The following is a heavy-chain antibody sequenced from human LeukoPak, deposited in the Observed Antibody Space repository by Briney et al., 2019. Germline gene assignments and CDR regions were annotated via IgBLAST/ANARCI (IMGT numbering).Heavy chain of an antibody. CDR2: IIPIFGIA. J-gene: IGHJ6*02. D-gene: IGHD4-11*01. V-gene: IGHV1-69*04. CDR3: ARVPPARNDYSNYVDYYGMDV. CDR1: GGTFSSYA. Sequence: GASVKVSCKASGGTFSSYAISWVRQAPGQGLEWMGRIIPIFGIANYAQKFQGRVTITADKSTNTAYMELSSLRSEDTAEYYCARVPPARNDYSNYVDYYGMDVWGQGTTVTVSS.